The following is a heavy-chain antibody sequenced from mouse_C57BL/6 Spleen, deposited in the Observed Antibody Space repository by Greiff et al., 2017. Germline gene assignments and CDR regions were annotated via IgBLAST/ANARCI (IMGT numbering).Heavy chain of an antibody. CDR2: IRSKSNNYAT. D-gene: IGHD2-3*01. CDR3: VRHGDDGQTWFAY. CDR1: GFSFNTYA. J-gene: IGHJ3*01. Sequence: EVQLVESGGGLVQPKGSLKLSCAASGFSFNTYAMNWVRQAPGKGLEWVARIRSKSNNYATYYADSVKDRFTISRDDSESMLYLQMNNLKTEDTAMYYCVRHGDDGQTWFAYWGQGTLVTVSA. V-gene: IGHV10-1*01.